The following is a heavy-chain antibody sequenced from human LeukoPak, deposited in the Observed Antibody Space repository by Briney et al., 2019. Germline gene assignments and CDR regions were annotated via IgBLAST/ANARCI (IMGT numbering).Heavy chain of an antibody. CDR2: IYTSGST. D-gene: IGHD4-17*01. J-gene: IGHJ4*02. V-gene: IGHV4-4*07. CDR1: GGSISSYY. Sequence: SETLSLTCTVSGGSISSYYWSWVRQPAGKGLEWIGRIYTSGSTNYNPSLKSRVTMSVDTSKNQFSLKLSSVTAADTAVYYCARDRNNYGDYGFDYWGQGTLVTVSS. CDR3: ARDRNNYGDYGFDY.